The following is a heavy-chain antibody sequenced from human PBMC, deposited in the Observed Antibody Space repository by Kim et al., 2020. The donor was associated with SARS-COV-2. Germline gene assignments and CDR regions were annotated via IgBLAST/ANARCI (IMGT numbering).Heavy chain of an antibody. D-gene: IGHD2-15*01. CDR2: INPNSGGT. J-gene: IGHJ3*02. Sequence: ASVKVSCKASGYTFTGYYMHWVRQAPGQGLEWMGWINPNSGGTNYAQKFQGWVTMTRDTSISTAYMELSRLRSDDTAVYYCARYCSGGSCNGGSDAFDIWGQGTMVTVSS. CDR1: GYTFTGYY. CDR3: ARYCSGGSCNGGSDAFDI. V-gene: IGHV1-2*04.